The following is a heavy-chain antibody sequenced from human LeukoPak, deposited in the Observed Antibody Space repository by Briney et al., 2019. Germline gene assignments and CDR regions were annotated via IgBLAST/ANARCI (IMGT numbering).Heavy chain of an antibody. D-gene: IGHD3-3*01. J-gene: IGHJ4*02. CDR3: ARGLWIFGVSFDY. CDR1: GFTFSSYS. V-gene: IGHV3-48*04. Sequence: PWRSLRLSCAASGFTFSSYSMNWVRQAPGKGLEWVSYISSSSSTIYYADSVKGRFTISRDNAKNSLYLQMNSLRAEDTAVYYCARGLWIFGVSFDYWGQGTLVTVSS. CDR2: ISSSSSTI.